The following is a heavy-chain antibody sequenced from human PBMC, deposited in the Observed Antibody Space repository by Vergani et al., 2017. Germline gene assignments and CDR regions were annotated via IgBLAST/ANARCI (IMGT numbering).Heavy chain of an antibody. CDR2: ISWNSGSI. Sequence: EVQLVESGGGLVQPGRSLRLSCAASGFTFDDYAMHWVRQAPGKGLEWVSGISWNSGSIGYADSVKGRFTISRDNAKNSLYLQMNSLRAEDTALYYCAKAKGYSSSWYNYYDYMDVWGKGTTVTVSS. CDR1: GFTFDDYA. J-gene: IGHJ6*03. CDR3: AKAKGYSSSWYNYYDYMDV. D-gene: IGHD6-13*01. V-gene: IGHV3-9*01.